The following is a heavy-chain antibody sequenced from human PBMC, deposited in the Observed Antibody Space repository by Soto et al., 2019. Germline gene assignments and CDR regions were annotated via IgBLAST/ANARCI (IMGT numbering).Heavy chain of an antibody. D-gene: IGHD3-10*01. CDR2: IYYSGST. V-gene: IGHV4-30-4*08. J-gene: IGHJ5*02. CDR3: ARAAGCTTGRGYRWFGT. CDR1: GAYISSQEYY. Sequence: QVQLQESGPGLVKPSQTLALTCTVSGAYISSQEYYWTWIRQRPGKGLEWLGYIYYSGSTFYNGSRGRPVTRRVDISRNQFSLCFTALAAADTTTYYCARAAGCTTGRGYRWFGTWGQGTLVIVSS.